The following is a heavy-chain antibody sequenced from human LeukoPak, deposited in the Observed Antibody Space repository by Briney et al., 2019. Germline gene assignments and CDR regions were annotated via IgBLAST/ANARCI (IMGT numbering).Heavy chain of an antibody. CDR3: ARAQGIAAAGTSHYYYYYMDV. CDR1: GGTFSSYA. Sequence: SVKVSCKASGGTFSSYAISWVRQAPGQGLEWMGGIIPIFGTANYAQKFQGRVTITTDESTSTAYMELSSLRSEDTAVYYCARAQGIAAAGTSHYYYYYMDVWGKGTTVTVSS. J-gene: IGHJ6*03. V-gene: IGHV1-69*05. D-gene: IGHD6-13*01. CDR2: IIPIFGTA.